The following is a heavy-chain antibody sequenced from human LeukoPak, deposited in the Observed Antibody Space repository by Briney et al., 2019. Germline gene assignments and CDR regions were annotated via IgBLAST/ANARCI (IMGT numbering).Heavy chain of an antibody. J-gene: IGHJ4*02. Sequence: SQTLSLTCTVSGGSISSGGYYWSWIRQPPGEGLDWIGYIYYSGSTYYHPSLKSRVTISLDTSKNQFSLKLSSVTAADTAVYYCARVTTVTTSFHFDYWGQGTLVTVSS. V-gene: IGHV4-30-4*01. CDR3: ARVTTVTTSFHFDY. CDR2: IYYSGST. CDR1: GGSISSGGYY. D-gene: IGHD4-17*01.